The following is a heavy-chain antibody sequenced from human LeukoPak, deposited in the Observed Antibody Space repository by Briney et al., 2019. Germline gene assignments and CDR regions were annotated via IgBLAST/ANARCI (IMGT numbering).Heavy chain of an antibody. CDR2: ISGSGGTT. CDR1: GFTFSNYA. D-gene: IGHD3-10*02. V-gene: IGHV3-23*01. Sequence: GGSLRLSCAASGFTFSNYAMSWVRQAPGKGLEWVSAISGSGGTTYYADSVKGRFTISRDNSENTLYLQMNSLRAEDTAVYYCAKEGGVRSNDYWGQGTLVTVSS. J-gene: IGHJ4*02. CDR3: AKEGGVRSNDY.